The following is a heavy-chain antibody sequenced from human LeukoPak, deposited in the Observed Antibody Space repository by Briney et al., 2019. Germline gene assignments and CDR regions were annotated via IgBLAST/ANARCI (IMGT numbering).Heavy chain of an antibody. CDR2: IYHSGST. CDR3: ARAWGSGSYFSRGHWFDP. D-gene: IGHD3-10*01. V-gene: IGHV4-30-2*01. CDR1: GGSISSGGYS. J-gene: IGHJ5*02. Sequence: LQTLSLTCAVSGGSISSGGYSWSWIRQPPGKGLEWIGYIYHSGSTYYNPSLKSRVTISVDRSKNQFSLKLSSVTAADTAVYYCARAWGSGSYFSRGHWFDPWGQGTLVTVSS.